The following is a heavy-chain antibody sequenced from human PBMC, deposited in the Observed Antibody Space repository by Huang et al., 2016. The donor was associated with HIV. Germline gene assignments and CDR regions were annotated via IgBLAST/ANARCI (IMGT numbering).Heavy chain of an antibody. CDR1: GFTFRNYA. V-gene: IGHV3-30-3*01. CDR3: ARSEPSRYYFDY. Sequence: HGQLVESGGGVVQPGTSLRLSCAASGFTFRNYAMNWVRQAPGKGLEWVAVISNEGSTKYYADSVKGRFTISRDNSKNTVYLQMNSLRAEDTAVYYCARSEPSRYYFDYWGQGTLVTVSS. CDR2: ISNEGSTK. J-gene: IGHJ4*02.